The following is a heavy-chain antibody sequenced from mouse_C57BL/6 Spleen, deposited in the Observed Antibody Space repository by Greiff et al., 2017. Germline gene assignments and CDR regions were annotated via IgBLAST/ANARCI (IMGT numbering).Heavy chain of an antibody. CDR1: GYTFTSYW. CDR3: ARSGYYSTHYYAMDY. V-gene: IGHV1-55*01. Sequence: QVQLQQSGAELVKPGASVKMSCKASGYTFTSYWITWVKQRPGQGLEWIGDIYPGSGSTNYNEKFKGKATLTVDTSSSTAYMQLSSLTSEDSAVYCCARSGYYSTHYYAMDYWGQGTSVTVSS. D-gene: IGHD2-5*01. J-gene: IGHJ4*01. CDR2: IYPGSGST.